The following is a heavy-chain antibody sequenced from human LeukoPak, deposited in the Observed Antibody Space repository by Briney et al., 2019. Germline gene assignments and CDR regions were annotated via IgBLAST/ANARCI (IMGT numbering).Heavy chain of an antibody. D-gene: IGHD3-22*01. CDR1: GGSISTYY. CDR3: ARFGYYDSSGYYSIPY. J-gene: IGHJ4*02. Sequence: SETLSLTCTVSGGSISTYYWTWIRQPPGRGLEWIGYIYYSGSTDYNPSLKSRVTISLDTSKNQFSLKLSSVTAADTAVYYCARFGYYDSSGYYSIPYWGQGTLVTASS. V-gene: IGHV4-59*01. CDR2: IYYSGST.